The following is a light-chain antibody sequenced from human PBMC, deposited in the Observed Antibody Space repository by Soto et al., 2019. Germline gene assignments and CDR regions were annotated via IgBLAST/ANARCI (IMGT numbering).Light chain of an antibody. V-gene: IGKV1-39*01. Sequence: DIQMTQSPSSLSASVGDRVTITCRASQSISSYLNWYQQKPGKAPKLLIYAASSLQSGVPSRFSGGGSGTDFTLTISSLQPEDVATYYCLQANSFPLTFGGGTKVDIK. CDR1: QSISSY. J-gene: IGKJ4*01. CDR2: AAS. CDR3: LQANSFPLT.